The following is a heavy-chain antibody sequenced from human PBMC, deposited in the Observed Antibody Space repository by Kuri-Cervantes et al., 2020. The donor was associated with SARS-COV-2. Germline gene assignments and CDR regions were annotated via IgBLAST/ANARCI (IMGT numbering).Heavy chain of an antibody. J-gene: IGHJ4*02. Sequence: SVKVSCKASGGTFSSYAISWVRQAPGQGLEWMGGITPILGTANYAQKFQGRVTTTADESTSTAYMELSSLRSEDTAVYYCAKSLIWHYFDYWGQGTLVTVSS. CDR3: AKSLIWHYFDY. CDR1: GGTFSSYA. CDR2: ITPILGTA. D-gene: IGHD2-15*01. V-gene: IGHV1-69*13.